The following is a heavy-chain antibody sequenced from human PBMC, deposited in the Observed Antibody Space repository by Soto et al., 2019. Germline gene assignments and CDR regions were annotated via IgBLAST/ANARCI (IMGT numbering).Heavy chain of an antibody. J-gene: IGHJ4*02. CDR1: GFTFSSYS. V-gene: IGHV3-21*01. CDR3: ARELGDSICPIDY. D-gene: IGHD3-22*01. CDR2: ISSSSSYI. Sequence: GGSLRLSCAASGFTFSSYSMNWVRQAPGKGLEWVSSISSSSSYIYYADSVKGRFTISRDNAKNSLYLQMNSLRAEDTAVYYCARELGDSICPIDYWGQGTLVTVSS.